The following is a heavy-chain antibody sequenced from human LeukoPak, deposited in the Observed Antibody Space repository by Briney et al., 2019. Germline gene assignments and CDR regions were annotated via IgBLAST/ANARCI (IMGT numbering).Heavy chain of an antibody. D-gene: IGHD2-2*01. CDR3: ARDVGEYCSSTNCYASHY. CDR2: INPHSGGT. J-gene: IGHJ4*02. Sequence: ASVKISSKASGYTFTGYYIHWVRQAPGQGLEWMGWINPHSGGTNYAQKFQGGVTMPRDTSITTAYMELSSLRSDDTAVYYCARDVGEYCSSTNCYASHYWGQGTLVTVSS. CDR1: GYTFTGYY. V-gene: IGHV1-2*02.